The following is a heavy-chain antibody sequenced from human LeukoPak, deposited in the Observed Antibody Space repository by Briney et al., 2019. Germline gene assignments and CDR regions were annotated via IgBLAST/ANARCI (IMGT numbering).Heavy chain of an antibody. J-gene: IGHJ4*02. Sequence: ASVKVSCKASGYTFTSYYMHWVRQAPGQGLEWMGIINPSGGSTSYAQKFQGRVTITTDESTSTAYMELSSLRSEDTAVYYCARRASSSWYYFDYWGQGTLVTVSS. D-gene: IGHD6-13*01. CDR1: GYTFTSYY. CDR2: INPSGGST. CDR3: ARRASSSWYYFDY. V-gene: IGHV1-46*01.